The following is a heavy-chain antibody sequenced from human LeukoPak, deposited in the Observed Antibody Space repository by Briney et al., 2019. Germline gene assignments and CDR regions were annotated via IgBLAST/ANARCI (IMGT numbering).Heavy chain of an antibody. D-gene: IGHD6-13*01. Sequence: PGGSLRLSCSPSVFTFSDYPMRSVCQTPGKGLEYVSAISKNGDDTYYADSVKGRFTISRDNSKNTLYLQMSSLRTEDAALFYCTQVSSNYYLYWGQGTLVIVSS. CDR3: TQVSSNYYLY. CDR2: ISKNGDDT. J-gene: IGHJ4*02. CDR1: VFTFSDYP. V-gene: IGHV3-64D*06.